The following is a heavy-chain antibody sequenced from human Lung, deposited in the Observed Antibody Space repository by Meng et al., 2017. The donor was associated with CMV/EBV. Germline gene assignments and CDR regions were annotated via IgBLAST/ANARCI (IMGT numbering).Heavy chain of an antibody. CDR2: IKQAGSEK. J-gene: IGHJ4*02. D-gene: IGHD2-2*01. Sequence: GEXXKISCVASGFTFNTYWMSWVRQAPGKGLEWVANIKQAGSEKYYVGSVKGRFTISRDNAKNSLYLQMNSLRAEDTAVYYCARDPRVKSYVVVPAASDYXGQGXMVTVSS. CDR3: ARDPRVKSYVVVPAASDY. V-gene: IGHV3-7*01. CDR1: GFTFNTYW.